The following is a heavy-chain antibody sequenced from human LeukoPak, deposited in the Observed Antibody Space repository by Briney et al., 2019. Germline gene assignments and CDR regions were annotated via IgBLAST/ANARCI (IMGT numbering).Heavy chain of an antibody. CDR2: IYYNGNT. CDR1: GGSISSNY. CDR3: AGLPSQYHDY. D-gene: IGHD2-2*01. Sequence: SETLSLTCTVSGGSISSNYWSWIRQPPGKGLEWIGYIYYNGNTNYNPSLNSRVTISVDTSKNQFPLKLSSVSAADTAVYYCAGLPSQYHDYWGQGTLVTVSS. V-gene: IGHV4-59*08. J-gene: IGHJ4*02.